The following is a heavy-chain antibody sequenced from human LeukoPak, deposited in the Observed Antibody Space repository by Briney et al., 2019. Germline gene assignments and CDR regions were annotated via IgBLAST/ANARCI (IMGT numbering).Heavy chain of an antibody. CDR3: ARFTMVRGVNDAFDI. D-gene: IGHD3-10*01. V-gene: IGHV3-48*01. J-gene: IGHJ3*02. CDR2: ISSSSSTI. CDR1: GFTFSSYE. Sequence: GGSLRLSCAASGFTFSSYEMNWVRQAPGKGLEWVSYISSSSSTIYYADSVKGRFTISRDNAKNSLYLQMNSLRAEDTAVYYCARFTMVRGVNDAFDIWGQGTMVTVSS.